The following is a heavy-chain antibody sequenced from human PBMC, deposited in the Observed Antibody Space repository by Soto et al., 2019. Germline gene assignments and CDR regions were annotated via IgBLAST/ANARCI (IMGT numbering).Heavy chain of an antibody. CDR1: GFTFGSSG. CDR3: AKDSGYDHTD. D-gene: IGHD5-12*01. V-gene: IGHV3-23*01. Sequence: EVQLLESGGGLVQPGGSLRLSCAASGFTFGSSGMSGVRQAQGKGLEWFSGLSGSGGSTYYADSVKGRFTISRDTSKSTLYLQMHSLRVEDTAVYYCAKDSGYDHTDWGQGTLVTVSS. J-gene: IGHJ4*02. CDR2: LSGSGGST.